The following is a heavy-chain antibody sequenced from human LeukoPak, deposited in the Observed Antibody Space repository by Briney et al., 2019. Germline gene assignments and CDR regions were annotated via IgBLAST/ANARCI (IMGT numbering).Heavy chain of an antibody. CDR3: ARHANVWLL. V-gene: IGHV4-34*01. CDR2: INYGGST. Sequence: SETLSLTCAVYGGSFSGYYWGWIRQPPGKGLEWIGSINYGGSTYYNPSLKSRVTISVDTSKNQFSLKLSSMTAADTAMYYCARHANVWLLWGQGTLVTVSS. D-gene: IGHD2-8*01. J-gene: IGHJ4*02. CDR1: GGSFSGYY.